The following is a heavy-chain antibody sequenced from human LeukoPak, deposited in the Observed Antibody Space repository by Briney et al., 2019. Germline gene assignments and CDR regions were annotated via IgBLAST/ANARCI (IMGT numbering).Heavy chain of an antibody. D-gene: IGHD3-10*01. CDR2: INHSGST. V-gene: IGHV4-34*01. J-gene: IGHJ4*02. Sequence: SETLSLTCAVYGGSFSGYYWSWIRQPPGKGLEWIGEINHSGSTNYNPSLKSRVTISVDTSKNQFSLKLSSVTAADTAVYYCARHGGGKYYYGSGSYGSGRRSHFDYWGQGTLVTVSS. CDR3: ARHGGGKYYYGSGSYGSGRRSHFDY. CDR1: GGSFSGYY.